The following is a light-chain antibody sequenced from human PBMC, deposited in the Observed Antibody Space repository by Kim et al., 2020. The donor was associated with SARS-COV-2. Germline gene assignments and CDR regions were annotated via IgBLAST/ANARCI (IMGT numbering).Light chain of an antibody. J-gene: IGLJ3*02. CDR2: SNN. Sequence: GQRVTISGSGSPSNIGSNTVNWYQQLPGTAPKLLIYSNNQRPSGVPDRFSGSKSGTSASLAISGLQSEDEADYYCAAWDDSLNGWVFGGGTQLTVL. V-gene: IGLV1-44*01. CDR1: PSNIGSNT. CDR3: AAWDDSLNGWV.